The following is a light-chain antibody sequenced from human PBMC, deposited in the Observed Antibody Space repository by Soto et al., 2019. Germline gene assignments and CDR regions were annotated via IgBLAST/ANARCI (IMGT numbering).Light chain of an antibody. Sequence: QSVLTQPASVSGSPGQSITISCTGTSSDVGSYNLVSWYQQQPGKAPKIMIYEVSKRPSGVSNRFSGSKSGNTASLTISGLQAEDEADYYCCSYAGSSTPDVFGTGTKVTVL. V-gene: IGLV2-23*02. J-gene: IGLJ1*01. CDR3: CSYAGSSTPDV. CDR2: EVS. CDR1: SSDVGSYNL.